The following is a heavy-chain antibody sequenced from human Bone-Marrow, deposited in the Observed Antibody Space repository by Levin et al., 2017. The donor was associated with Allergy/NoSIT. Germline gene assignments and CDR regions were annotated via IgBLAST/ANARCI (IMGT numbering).Heavy chain of an antibody. J-gene: IGHJ5*02. Sequence: PGGSLRLSCAASGFTFDDYGMSWVRQAPGKGLEWVSGINWNGGSTGYADSVKGRFTISRDNAKNSLYLQMNSLRAEDTALYYCASNRHSSSWYWFDPWGQGTLVTVSS. D-gene: IGHD6-13*01. CDR2: INWNGGST. CDR3: ASNRHSSSWYWFDP. CDR1: GFTFDDYG. V-gene: IGHV3-20*04.